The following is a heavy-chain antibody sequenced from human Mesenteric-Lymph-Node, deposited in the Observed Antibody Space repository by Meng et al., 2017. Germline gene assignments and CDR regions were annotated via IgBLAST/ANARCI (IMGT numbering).Heavy chain of an antibody. V-gene: IGHV1-46*01. Sequence: ASVKVSCKASGYTFTGHHMHWVRQAPGQGLAWMGIINPSGGSTSYAQKFQGRVTMTRDTSTSTVYMELSSLRSEDTAVYYCARAHAYCGGDCYSGWFDPWGQGTLVTVSS. CDR3: ARAHAYCGGDCYSGWFDP. D-gene: IGHD2-21*02. CDR2: INPSGGST. CDR1: GYTFTGHH. J-gene: IGHJ5*02.